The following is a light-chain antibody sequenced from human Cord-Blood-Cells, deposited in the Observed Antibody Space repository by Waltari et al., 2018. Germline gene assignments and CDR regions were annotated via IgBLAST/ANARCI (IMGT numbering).Light chain of an antibody. CDR2: EGS. CDR3: CSYAGSSTYV. CDR1: SSDVGSYNL. V-gene: IGLV2-23*01. J-gene: IGLJ1*01. Sequence: QSALTQSASVSGSPGQSITISCTGTSSDVGSYNLVSWYQQHPGKAPKRMIYEGSKRPSGVSNRFSGSKSGNTASLTISGLQAEDEADYYCCSYAGSSTYVFGTGTKVTVL.